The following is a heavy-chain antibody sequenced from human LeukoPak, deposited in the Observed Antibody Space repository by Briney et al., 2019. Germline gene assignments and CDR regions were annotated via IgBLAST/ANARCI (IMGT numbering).Heavy chain of an antibody. CDR2: ISAYNGNT. CDR1: GYTFTSYG. V-gene: IGHV1-18*01. D-gene: IGHD3-3*01. Sequence: ASVKVSCKASGYTFTSYGISWVRQAPGQGLEWMGWISAYNGNTNYAQKLQGRVTMTTDTSTSTAYMELRSLRSDDTAVYYCARYYDFWSGYFYFDYWGQGTLVTVSS. CDR3: ARYYDFWSGYFYFDY. J-gene: IGHJ4*02.